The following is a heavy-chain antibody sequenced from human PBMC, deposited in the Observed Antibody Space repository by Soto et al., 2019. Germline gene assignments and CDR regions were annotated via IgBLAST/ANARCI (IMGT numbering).Heavy chain of an antibody. D-gene: IGHD6-19*01. V-gene: IGHV3-30-3*01. J-gene: IGHJ4*02. CDR1: GFTFSSYA. CDR2: MSYDGSNK. Sequence: QVQLVESGGGVVQPGRSLRLSCAASGFTFSSYAMHWVRQAPGKGLEWVAGMSYDGSNKYYADSVKGRFTISRDNSKNTLYLQMNSLRAEDTAVYYCARDKSPYSSGWHNRHFDYWGQVTLVTVAS. CDR3: ARDKSPYSSGWHNRHFDY.